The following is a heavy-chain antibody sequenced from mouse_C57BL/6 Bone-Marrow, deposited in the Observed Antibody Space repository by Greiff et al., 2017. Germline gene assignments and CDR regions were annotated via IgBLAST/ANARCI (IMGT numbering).Heavy chain of an antibody. CDR2: IWSGGST. CDR1: GFSLTSYG. J-gene: IGHJ2*01. V-gene: IGHV2-4*01. D-gene: IGHD4-1*01. Sequence: QVQLKESGPGLVQPSQSLSITCTVSGFSLTSYGVHWVRQPPGKGLEWLGVIWSGGSTDYNAAFISRLSISNDNSKSQVFFKMNSLQADDTAIYYCAKTANWYYFDYWGQGTTLTVSS. CDR3: AKTANWYYFDY.